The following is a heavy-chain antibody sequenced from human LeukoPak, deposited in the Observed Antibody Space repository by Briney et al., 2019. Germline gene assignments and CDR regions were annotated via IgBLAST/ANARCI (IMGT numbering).Heavy chain of an antibody. V-gene: IGHV4-34*01. CDR3: ARGPNSSAPDY. CDR1: GGSFSGYY. D-gene: IGHD6-19*01. Sequence: PSETLSLTCAVYGGSFSGYYWSWIRQPPGKGLEWIGEINHSGSTNYNPSLKSRVTISVDTSKNQFSLKLSSVTAADTAVYYCARGPNSSAPDYWGQGTLVTVSS. J-gene: IGHJ4*02. CDR2: INHSGST.